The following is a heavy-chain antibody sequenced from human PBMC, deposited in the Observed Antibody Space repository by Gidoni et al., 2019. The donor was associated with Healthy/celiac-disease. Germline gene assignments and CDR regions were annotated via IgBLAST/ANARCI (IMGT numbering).Heavy chain of an antibody. CDR2: INAGNGNT. CDR1: GYTFPSYA. V-gene: IGHV1-3*01. D-gene: IGHD6-13*01. CDR3: AGGPRGYSSSWYGGIDP. J-gene: IGHJ5*02. Sequence: QVQLVQSGAEVKKPGASVKVSCKASGYTFPSYAMHWVRQAPGQRLEWMGWINAGNGNTNYSPKFQGRVTITRDTSASTAYMELSSLRSEDTAVYYCAGGPRGYSSSWYGGIDPWGQGTLVTVSS.